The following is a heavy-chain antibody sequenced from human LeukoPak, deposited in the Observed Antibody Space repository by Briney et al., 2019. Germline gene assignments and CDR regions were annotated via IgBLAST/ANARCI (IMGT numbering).Heavy chain of an antibody. D-gene: IGHD6-19*01. CDR3: ARRLQWLAYFDY. J-gene: IGHJ4*02. V-gene: IGHV4-34*01. Sequence: SETLSLTCAVYGGSFSGYYWSWIRQPPGKGLEWIGEINHSGSTNYNPSLKSRVTISVDTSKNQFSLELSSVTAADTAVYYCARRLQWLAYFDYWGQGTLVTVSS. CDR2: INHSGST. CDR1: GGSFSGYY.